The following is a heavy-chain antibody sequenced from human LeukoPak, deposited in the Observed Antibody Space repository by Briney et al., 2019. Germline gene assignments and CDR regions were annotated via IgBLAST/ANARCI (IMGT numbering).Heavy chain of an antibody. Sequence: GGSLRLSCAASGFTFSSYWMHWIRQAPGKGLVWVSRINSDGSSTSYADSVKGRFTISRDNAKNTLYLQMNSLRAEDAAVYYCARDYRVRGVIIWFDPWGQGTLVTVSS. V-gene: IGHV3-74*01. CDR1: GFTFSSYW. CDR3: ARDYRVRGVIIWFDP. D-gene: IGHD3-10*01. J-gene: IGHJ5*02. CDR2: INSDGSST.